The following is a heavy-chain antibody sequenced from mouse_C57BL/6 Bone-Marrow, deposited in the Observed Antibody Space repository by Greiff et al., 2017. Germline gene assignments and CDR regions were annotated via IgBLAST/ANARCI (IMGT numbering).Heavy chain of an antibody. Sequence: QVHVKQPGAELVMPGASVKLSCKASGYTFTSYWMHWVKQRPGQGLEWIGEIDPSDSYTNYNQKFKGKSTLTVDKSSSTAYMQLSSLTSEDSAVYDCAREGGYYAWFADWGQGTLVTVSA. CDR1: GYTFTSYW. V-gene: IGHV1-69*01. CDR3: AREGGYYAWFAD. CDR2: IDPSDSYT. J-gene: IGHJ3*01. D-gene: IGHD2-3*01.